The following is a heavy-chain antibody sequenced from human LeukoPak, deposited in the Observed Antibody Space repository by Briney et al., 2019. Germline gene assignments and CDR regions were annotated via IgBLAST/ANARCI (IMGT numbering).Heavy chain of an antibody. CDR2: ISGSGGST. J-gene: IGHJ4*02. D-gene: IGHD6-13*01. CDR1: GFTFSSYA. Sequence: PGGSLRLSCAASGFTFSSYAMSWVRQAPGKGLEWVSAISGSGGSTYYADSVKGRFTISRDNSKNTLYLQMNSLRVEDTAVYYCARERGAGLSSSWVDYWGQGTLVTVSS. CDR3: ARERGAGLSSSWVDY. V-gene: IGHV3-23*01.